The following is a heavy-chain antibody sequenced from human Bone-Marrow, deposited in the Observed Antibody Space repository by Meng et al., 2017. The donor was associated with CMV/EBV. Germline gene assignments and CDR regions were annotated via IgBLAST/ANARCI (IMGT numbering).Heavy chain of an antibody. D-gene: IGHD3-3*01. J-gene: IGHJ4*02. CDR2: ISWNSGSI. V-gene: IGHV3-9*01. Sequence: SLKISCAASGFTFDDYAMHWVRQAPGKGLEWVSGISWNSGSIGYADSVKGRFTISRDNAKNSLYLQMNSLRAEDTALYYCAKDLDFWSGYFYYWGQGTLVTSPQ. CDR3: AKDLDFWSGYFYY. CDR1: GFTFDDYA.